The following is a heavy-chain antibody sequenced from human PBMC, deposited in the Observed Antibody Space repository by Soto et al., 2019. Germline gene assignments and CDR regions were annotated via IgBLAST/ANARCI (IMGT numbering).Heavy chain of an antibody. Sequence: GESLKISCAASGFTFSSYAMSWVRQAPGKGLEWVSAISGSGGSTYYADSVKGRFTISRDNSKNTLYLQMNSLRAEDTAVYYCAKDPEVGATTGFDYWGQGTLVTVSS. CDR1: GFTFSSYA. J-gene: IGHJ4*02. CDR2: ISGSGGST. D-gene: IGHD1-26*01. V-gene: IGHV3-23*01. CDR3: AKDPEVGATTGFDY.